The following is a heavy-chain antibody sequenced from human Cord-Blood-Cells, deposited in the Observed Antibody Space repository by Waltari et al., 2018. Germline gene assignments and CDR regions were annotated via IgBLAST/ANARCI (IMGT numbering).Heavy chain of an antibody. CDR1: VGTFSSYT. CDR2: ISPIRGIA. J-gene: IGHJ4*02. D-gene: IGHD3-10*01. CDR3: AREMTMVQGVMAY. Sequence: QVQLVQSGAEVKKPGSSLKVSCKASVGTFSSYTISWGRQALGQGLEWRGRISPIRGIANYGQKCQGRVTITADKCTSIAYRELSSVRSEDTAVYYCAREMTMVQGVMAYWGQGTLVTVSS. V-gene: IGHV1-69*08.